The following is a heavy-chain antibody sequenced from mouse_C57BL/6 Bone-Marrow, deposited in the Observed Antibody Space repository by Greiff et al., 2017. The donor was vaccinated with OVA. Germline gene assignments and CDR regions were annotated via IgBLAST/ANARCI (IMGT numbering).Heavy chain of an antibody. Sequence: EVQRVESGGGLVKPGGSLKLSCAASGFTFSSYAMSWVRQTPEKRLEWVATISDGGSYTYYPDNVKGRFTISRDNAKNNLYLQMGHLKSEDTAMYYCARGGDYHYFDYWGQGTTLTVSS. V-gene: IGHV5-4*01. J-gene: IGHJ2*01. CDR3: ARGGDYHYFDY. CDR2: ISDGGSYT. CDR1: GFTFSSYA. D-gene: IGHD2-4*01.